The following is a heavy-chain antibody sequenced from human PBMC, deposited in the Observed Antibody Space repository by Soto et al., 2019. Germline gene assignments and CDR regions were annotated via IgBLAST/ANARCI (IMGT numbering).Heavy chain of an antibody. CDR2: INPNSGGT. D-gene: IGHD2-15*01. Sequence: AASVKVSCKASGYTFTGYYMHWVRQAPGQGLEWMGWINPNSGGTKYPQKFQGRVTMTRDTSITTVYMSLTGLKSDDTAVYYCAGDLAKGGGSAGFDYWGQGTLVTVSS. J-gene: IGHJ4*02. CDR3: AGDLAKGGGSAGFDY. CDR1: GYTFTGYY. V-gene: IGHV1-2*02.